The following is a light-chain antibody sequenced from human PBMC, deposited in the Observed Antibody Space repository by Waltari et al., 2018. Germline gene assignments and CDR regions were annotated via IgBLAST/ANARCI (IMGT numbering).Light chain of an antibody. Sequence: SSELTQDPAVSVALGQTVKITCQGDSLRSYYESWYQQKPGQAPVFVIYGKNNRPSGIPDRFSGSSSGNTASLTITGAQAEDEADYYCNSRDSSGNHLRVFGGGTKLTVL. CDR2: GKN. J-gene: IGLJ2*01. V-gene: IGLV3-19*01. CDR1: SLRSYY. CDR3: NSRDSSGNHLRV.